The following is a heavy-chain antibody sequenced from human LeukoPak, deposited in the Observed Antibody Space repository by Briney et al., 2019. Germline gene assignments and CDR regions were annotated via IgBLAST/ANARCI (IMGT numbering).Heavy chain of an antibody. Sequence: SETLSLTCTVSGGSISSSSYYWGWIRQPPGKGLEWIGSIYYSGSTYYNPSLKSRVTISVDTSKNQFSLKLSSVTAADTAVYYCARIRDYRGYDSSGSIRGSFDYWGQGTLVTVSS. CDR2: IYYSGST. CDR1: GGSISSSSYY. CDR3: ARIRDYRGYDSSGSIRGSFDY. J-gene: IGHJ4*02. D-gene: IGHD3-22*01. V-gene: IGHV4-39*07.